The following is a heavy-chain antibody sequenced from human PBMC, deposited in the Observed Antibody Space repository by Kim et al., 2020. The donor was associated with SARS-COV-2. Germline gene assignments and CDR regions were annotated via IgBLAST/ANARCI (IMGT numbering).Heavy chain of an antibody. V-gene: IGHV1-69*13. D-gene: IGHD3-10*01. Sequence: SVKVSCKASGGSFNNFALSWVRQAPGQGLEWMGGIIPIFGTTNYAQKFQGRVTITADESTNTAYMELSSLRSEDTAVYYCARDPRWSGAADAFDIWGEGTMVTVSS. J-gene: IGHJ3*02. CDR1: GGSFNNFA. CDR3: ARDPRWSGAADAFDI. CDR2: IIPIFGTT.